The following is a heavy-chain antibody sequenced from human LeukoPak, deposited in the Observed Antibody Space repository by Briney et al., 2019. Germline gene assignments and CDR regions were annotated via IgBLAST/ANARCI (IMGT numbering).Heavy chain of an antibody. J-gene: IGHJ4*02. CDR3: AKTDRRIAAAGDIDY. CDR1: GFTFNSYG. D-gene: IGHD6-13*01. CDR2: ISGSGGST. Sequence: GGSLRLSCEASGFTFNSYGMSWVRQAPGKGLEWVSGISGSGGSTYYADSVKGRFTISRDNSKNTLYLQMNSLRAEDTAVYYCAKTDRRIAAAGDIDYWGQGTLVTVSS. V-gene: IGHV3-23*01.